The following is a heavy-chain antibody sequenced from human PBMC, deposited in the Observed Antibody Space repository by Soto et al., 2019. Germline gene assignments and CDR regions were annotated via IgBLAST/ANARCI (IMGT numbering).Heavy chain of an antibody. D-gene: IGHD3-9*01. V-gene: IGHV4-59*12. CDR3: ARIPGYDILTGSFDY. CDR2: IYHSGST. J-gene: IGHJ4*02. CDR1: GGSITTYQ. Sequence: SETLSLTCTVSGGSITTYQWSWIRQPPGKGLEWIGEIYHSGSTNYNPSLKSRVTISVDKSKNQFSLKLSSVTAADTAVYYCARIPGYDILTGSFDYWGQGTLVTVSS.